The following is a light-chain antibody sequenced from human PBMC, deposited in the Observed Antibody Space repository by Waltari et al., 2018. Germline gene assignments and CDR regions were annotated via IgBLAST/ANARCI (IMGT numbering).Light chain of an antibody. CDR2: AAS. Sequence: DIQMTQSPSSLSASVGDRFTITCRASQSIGRKLNWYQQKPGKAPNLLVYAASTLQSGTPSRFSGSASGTDFTLTISSLQPDDSATYYCQQSSTIPYSFGQGTKVEIK. CDR3: QQSSTIPYS. J-gene: IGKJ2*03. V-gene: IGKV1-39*01. CDR1: QSIGRK.